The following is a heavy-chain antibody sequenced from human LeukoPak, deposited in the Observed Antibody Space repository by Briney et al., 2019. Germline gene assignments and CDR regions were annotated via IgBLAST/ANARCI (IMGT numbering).Heavy chain of an antibody. Sequence: PGGSLRLSCAASGFPFSSFYMSWVRQAPGKGLEWVSSISSSTSYIFYADSVRGRVTISRDNAKTSLYLQMNSLRVEDTAVYYWARDRGSGWHTFDSWGQGTLVTVSS. CDR3: ARDRGSGWHTFDS. J-gene: IGHJ4*02. CDR1: GFPFSSFY. CDR2: ISSSTSYI. D-gene: IGHD6-19*01. V-gene: IGHV3-21*01.